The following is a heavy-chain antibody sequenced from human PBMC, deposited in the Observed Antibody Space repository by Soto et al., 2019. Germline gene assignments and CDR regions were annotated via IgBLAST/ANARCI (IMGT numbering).Heavy chain of an antibody. CDR3: ARGGASSQWFAP. CDR1: GASLSSGGYY. J-gene: IGHJ5*02. V-gene: IGHV4-31*03. CDR2: IYYSGTT. Sequence: SETLSLTCTVSGASLSSGGYYWSWLRQHPGKGLEWIAFIYYSGTTNYNPSLKSRTTISVDTSKNQFSLKLTSVTAADTAVYYCARGGASSQWFAPWGQGTLVTVSS. D-gene: IGHD2-15*01.